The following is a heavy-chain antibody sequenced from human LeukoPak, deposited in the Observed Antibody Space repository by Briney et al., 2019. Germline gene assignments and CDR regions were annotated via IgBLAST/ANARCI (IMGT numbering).Heavy chain of an antibody. CDR2: INHNGST. V-gene: IGHV4-34*01. D-gene: IGHD3-22*01. Sequence: PSETLSLTCAVYGGSFSGYYWSWIRQPPGKGLEWIGEINHNGSTNYNPSLKSRVTISVDTSKNQFSLKLSSVTAADTAVYYCARVNRYYDSSGYRLDYWGQGTLVTVSS. CDR1: GGSFSGYY. J-gene: IGHJ4*02. CDR3: ARVNRYYDSSGYRLDY.